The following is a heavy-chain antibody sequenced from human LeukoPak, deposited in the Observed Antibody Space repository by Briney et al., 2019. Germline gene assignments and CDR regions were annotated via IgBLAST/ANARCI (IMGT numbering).Heavy chain of an antibody. V-gene: IGHV3-74*01. CDR3: ARDRTLDY. CDR1: GFTLSSYW. CDR2: INGDGSST. Sequence: PGGSLRLSCAASGFTLSSYWMYWVRQAPRKGLVWVSLINGDGSSTTYADSVEGRFTISSDNAKNTLYLQMNSLRAEDTAVYYCARDRTLDYWGRGTLVTVSS. J-gene: IGHJ4*02.